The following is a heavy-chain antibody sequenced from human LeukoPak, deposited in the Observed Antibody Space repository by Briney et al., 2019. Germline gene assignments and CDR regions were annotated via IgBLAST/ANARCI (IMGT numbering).Heavy chain of an antibody. D-gene: IGHD6-13*01. Sequence: HPGGSLRLSCAAFGFTFDDYAMHWVRQAPGKGLEWVSGISWNSGSIGYADSVKGRFTISRDNAKNSLYLQMNSLRAEDTALYYCAKDSYSSSWYAAAFDYGGQGTLVTVSS. CDR3: AKDSYSSSWYAAAFDY. CDR2: ISWNSGSI. CDR1: GFTFDDYA. J-gene: IGHJ4*02. V-gene: IGHV3-9*01.